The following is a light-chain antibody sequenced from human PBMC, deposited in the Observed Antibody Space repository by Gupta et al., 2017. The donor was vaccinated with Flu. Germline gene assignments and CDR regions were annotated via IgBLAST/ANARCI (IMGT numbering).Light chain of an antibody. CDR1: QSINNW. CDR2: KAS. V-gene: IGKV1-5*03. Sequence: DIQLTQSPSTLSASVGDRVTITCRASQSINNWLAWYQQRPGKAPKLLIYKASNRESGVPSRFSGSESGTAFTRTISSLQPEDFGNYYCQQHVNAPLSFGAGTXVDIK. CDR3: QQHVNAPLS. J-gene: IGKJ4*01.